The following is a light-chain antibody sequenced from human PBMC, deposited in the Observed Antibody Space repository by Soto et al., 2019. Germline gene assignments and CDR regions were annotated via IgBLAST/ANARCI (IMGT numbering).Light chain of an antibody. CDR3: QQYNDWLLT. J-gene: IGKJ4*01. CDR2: GAS. CDR1: QSVSNSY. Sequence: EIVLTQSPGTLSLSPGERATLSCRASQSVSNSYLAWYQQKPGQAPRLLIYGASSRATGIPDRFSGSGSGTDFTLTISRLEPEDFAVYYCQQYNDWLLTFGGGTKVDIK. V-gene: IGKV3-20*01.